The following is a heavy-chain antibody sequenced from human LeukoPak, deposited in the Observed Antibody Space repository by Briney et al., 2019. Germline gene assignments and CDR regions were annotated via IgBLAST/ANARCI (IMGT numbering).Heavy chain of an antibody. CDR1: GYTFTGYY. D-gene: IGHD5-12*01. J-gene: IGHJ4*02. CDR2: INPNSGGT. V-gene: IGHV1-2*04. CDR3: TRDLGQWLLQGIFFDY. Sequence: ASVKVSCKASGYTFTGYYMHWVRQAPGQGLEWMGWINPNSGGTNYAQKFQGWVTMTRDTSISTAYMKLSRLRSDDTAVYYCTRDLGQWLLQGIFFDYWGQGTLVTVSS.